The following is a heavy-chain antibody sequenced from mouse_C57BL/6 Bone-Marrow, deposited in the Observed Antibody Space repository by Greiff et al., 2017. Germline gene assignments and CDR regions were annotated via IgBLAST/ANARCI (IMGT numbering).Heavy chain of an antibody. D-gene: IGHD2-4*01. CDR2: IRNKANGYTT. CDR1: GFTFTDYY. J-gene: IGHJ3*01. V-gene: IGHV7-3*01. CDR3: ARWPDYGAY. Sequence: EVQLQESGGGLVQPGGSLSLSCAASGFTFTDYYMSWVRQPPGKALEWIGFIRNKANGYTTEYSASVKGRFTISRDNSPSILYLQMIAVGAEDSATCYCARWPDYGAYWGQGTMVTVSA.